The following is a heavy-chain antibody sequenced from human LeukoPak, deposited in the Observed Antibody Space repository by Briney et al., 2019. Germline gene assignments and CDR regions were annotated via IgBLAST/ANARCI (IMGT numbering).Heavy chain of an antibody. Sequence: GGSLRLSCAASGFTFSTYWMSWVRQAPGKGLEWVANIKEDGSEKYYVDSVKGRFTISRDNAKNSLYLQMNSLRAEDTAVYYCARKAAAAHDAFDVWGQGTMVTVSS. CDR1: GFTFSTYW. V-gene: IGHV3-7*01. CDR2: IKEDGSEK. CDR3: ARKAAAAHDAFDV. D-gene: IGHD6-13*01. J-gene: IGHJ3*01.